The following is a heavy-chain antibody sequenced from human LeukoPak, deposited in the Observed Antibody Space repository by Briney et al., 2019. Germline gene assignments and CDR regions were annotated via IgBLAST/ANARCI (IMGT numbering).Heavy chain of an antibody. V-gene: IGHV3-21*01. Sequence: GGSLRLSCAASGFTFSSYSMNWVRQAPGKGLEWVSSISSSSSYIYYADSVKGRFTISRDSAKNSLYLQMNSLRAEDTAVYYCARDRLAYCSSTSCYSRYNWFDPWGQGTLVTVSS. CDR2: ISSSSSYI. J-gene: IGHJ5*02. CDR1: GFTFSSYS. D-gene: IGHD2-2*01. CDR3: ARDRLAYCSSTSCYSRYNWFDP.